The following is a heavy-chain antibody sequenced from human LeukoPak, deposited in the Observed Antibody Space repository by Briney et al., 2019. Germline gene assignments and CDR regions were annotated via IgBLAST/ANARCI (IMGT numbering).Heavy chain of an antibody. D-gene: IGHD3-10*01. CDR1: GFPFRSYS. Sequence: PGGSLRLSCAASGFPFRSYSMNWVRQAPGKGLEWVSSISSSSTHIYYADSVKGRFTISRDNAKNSLYLQMNSLRVENTAVYYCARAEGSGSSFDYWGQGTLVTVSS. CDR2: ISSSSTHI. CDR3: ARAEGSGSSFDY. V-gene: IGHV3-21*01. J-gene: IGHJ4*02.